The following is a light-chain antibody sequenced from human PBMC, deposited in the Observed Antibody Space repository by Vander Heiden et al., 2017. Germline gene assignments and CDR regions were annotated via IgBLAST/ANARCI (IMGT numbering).Light chain of an antibody. Sequence: DMQMTQTQSSLSASVGDGVTITCRASQSICSYLNWYQQKPGKAPKLLIYSASSLQSGVPYRFSGSGSGTDFTLTISSLQPEDFATYYCKQSYSTSWTFGQGTKVEIK. J-gene: IGKJ1*01. CDR3: KQSYSTSWT. CDR1: QSICSY. CDR2: SAS. V-gene: IGKV1-39*01.